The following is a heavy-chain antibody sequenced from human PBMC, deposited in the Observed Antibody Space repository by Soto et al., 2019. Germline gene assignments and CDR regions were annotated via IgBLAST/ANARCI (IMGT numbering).Heavy chain of an antibody. CDR2: ISAYNGNT. J-gene: IGHJ6*02. V-gene: IGHV1-18*01. CDR1: GYTFTSYG. CDR3: ARDPGRSIAVAFLNGYYYYGMDV. D-gene: IGHD6-19*01. Sequence: QVQLVQSGAEVKKPGASVKVSCKASGYTFTSYGISWVRQAPGQGLEWMGWISAYNGNTNYAQKLQGRVTMTTDTSTRTAYMELRSLRSDDTAVYYCARDPGRSIAVAFLNGYYYYGMDVWGQGTTVTVSS.